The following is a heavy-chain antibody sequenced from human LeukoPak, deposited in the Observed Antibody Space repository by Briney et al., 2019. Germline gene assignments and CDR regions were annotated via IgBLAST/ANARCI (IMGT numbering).Heavy chain of an antibody. Sequence: GGSPRLSCAASGFTFSSYSMNWVRQALGKRLEWVLSISSSSSYIYYADSVKGRFTISRDNAKNSLYLQMNSLRAEDTAVYYCARRPVGYDAFDIWGQGTMVTVSS. CDR2: ISSSSSYI. CDR1: GFTFSSYS. CDR3: ARRPVGYDAFDI. J-gene: IGHJ3*02. D-gene: IGHD4-23*01. V-gene: IGHV3-21*01.